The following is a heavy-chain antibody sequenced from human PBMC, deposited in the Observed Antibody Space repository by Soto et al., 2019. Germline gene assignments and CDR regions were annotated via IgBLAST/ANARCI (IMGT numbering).Heavy chain of an antibody. D-gene: IGHD6-6*01. V-gene: IGHV6-1*01. J-gene: IGHJ6*02. CDR3: ARDGSIAARIYYYGMDV. CDR2: TYYRSKWYN. CDR1: GYSVSSNSAA. Sequence: TLSLTCAISGYSVSSNSAAWNWIRQSPSRGLEWLGRTYYRSKWYNDYAVSVKSRITINPDTSKNQFSLQLNSVTPEDTAVYYCARDGSIAARIYYYGMDVWGQGTTVTVSS.